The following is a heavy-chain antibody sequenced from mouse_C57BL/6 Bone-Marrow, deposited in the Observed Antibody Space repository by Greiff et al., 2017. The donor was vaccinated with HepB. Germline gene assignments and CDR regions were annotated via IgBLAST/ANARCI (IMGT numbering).Heavy chain of an antibody. V-gene: IGHV5-6*01. J-gene: IGHJ3*01. CDR2: ISSGGSYT. CDR1: GFTFSSYG. Sequence: VQLKQSGGDLVKPGGSLKLSCAASGFTFSSYGMSWVRQTPDKRLEWVATISSGGSYTYYPDSVKGRFTISRDNAKNTLYLQMSSLKSEDTAMYYCARQQFTFAYWGQGTLVTVSA. CDR3: ARQQFTFAY.